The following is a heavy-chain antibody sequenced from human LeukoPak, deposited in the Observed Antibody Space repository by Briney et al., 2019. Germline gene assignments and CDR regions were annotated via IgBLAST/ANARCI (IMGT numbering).Heavy chain of an antibody. CDR3: ARGYSGYYLRFDP. Sequence: PSETLSLTCTVSGGSITDTRYSWVWIRQSAGKGLEWIGRIYTSGSTNFNPSLKSRVTISIDKSKNQISLKLNSVTAADTAVYYCARGYSGYYLRFDPWGQGTLVTVSS. CDR2: IYTSGST. CDR1: GGSITDTRYS. D-gene: IGHD1-26*01. V-gene: IGHV4-61*02. J-gene: IGHJ5*02.